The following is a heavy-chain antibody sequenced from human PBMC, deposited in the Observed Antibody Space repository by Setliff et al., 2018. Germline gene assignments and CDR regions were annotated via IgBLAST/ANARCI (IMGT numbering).Heavy chain of an antibody. CDR2: INPNKDTS. Sequence: ASVKVSCKTSGYIFTGHFVHWVRQAPGQGLEWMGWINPNKDTSDYAQKFQGRVTMTRDTSTTTVYMELSSLRSDDTAVYYCARAPLESGYYYGQGHYFDYWGQGTLVTVSS. CDR1: GYIFTGHF. J-gene: IGHJ4*02. CDR3: ARAPLESGYYYGQGHYFDY. D-gene: IGHD5-18*01. V-gene: IGHV1-2*02.